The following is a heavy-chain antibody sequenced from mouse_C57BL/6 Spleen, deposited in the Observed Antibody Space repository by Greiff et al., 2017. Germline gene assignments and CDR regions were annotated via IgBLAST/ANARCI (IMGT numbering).Heavy chain of an antibody. J-gene: IGHJ1*03. V-gene: IGHV1-5*01. D-gene: IGHD1-1*01. CDR2: IYPGNSDT. CDR1: GYTFTSYW. CDR3: TRGDYYGSSYGYWYFDV. Sequence: VQLQQSGTVLARPGASVKMSCKTSGYTFTSYWMHWVKQRPGQGLEWIGAIYPGNSDTSYNQKFKGKAKLTAVTSASTAYMELSSLTNEDSAVYYCTRGDYYGSSYGYWYFDVWGTGTTVTVSS.